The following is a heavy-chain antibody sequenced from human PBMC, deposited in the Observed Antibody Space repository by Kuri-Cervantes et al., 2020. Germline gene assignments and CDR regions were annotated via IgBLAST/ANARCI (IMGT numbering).Heavy chain of an antibody. Sequence: SETLSLTCLVSGYSVSSGYDWGWIRQPPGKGLEWIGSVYQSGSTYYNPSLKSRVTISVDTSKNQFSLKLSSVTAADTAVYYCARETSGWNHFDYWGQGTLVTVSS. D-gene: IGHD6-25*01. CDR1: GYSVSSGYD. J-gene: IGHJ4*02. CDR2: VYQSGST. CDR3: ARETSGWNHFDY. V-gene: IGHV4-38-2*02.